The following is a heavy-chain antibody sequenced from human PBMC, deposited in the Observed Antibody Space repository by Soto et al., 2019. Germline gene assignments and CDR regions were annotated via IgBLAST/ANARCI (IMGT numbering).Heavy chain of an antibody. Sequence: PGESLKISCKGSGYSFTSYWIGWVRQMPGKGVEWMGIIYPGDSDTRYSPSFQGQVTISADKSISTAYLQWSSLKASDTAMYYCAKSGDSMDYDSSESAFGYWGQGTLVTVSS. J-gene: IGHJ4*02. D-gene: IGHD3-22*01. V-gene: IGHV5-51*01. CDR2: IYPGDSDT. CDR3: AKSGDSMDYDSSESAFGY. CDR1: GYSFTSYW.